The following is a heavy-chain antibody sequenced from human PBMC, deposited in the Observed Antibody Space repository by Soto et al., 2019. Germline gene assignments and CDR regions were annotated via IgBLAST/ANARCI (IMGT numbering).Heavy chain of an antibody. CDR1: GFSLSADGVG. CDR2: IYWDDDK. CDR3: AHAYGRTSWPNDAFDV. D-gene: IGHD2-2*01. V-gene: IGHV2-5*02. Sequence: QITLKESGPTLVKPTQTLTLTCTFSGFSLSADGVGVGWIRQPPGKALEWLALIYWDDDKRYRPSLKSRLTITQDTSKNQVVLTMTNMDPVDTATYYCAHAYGRTSWPNDAFDVWGQGTVVTVSS. J-gene: IGHJ3*01.